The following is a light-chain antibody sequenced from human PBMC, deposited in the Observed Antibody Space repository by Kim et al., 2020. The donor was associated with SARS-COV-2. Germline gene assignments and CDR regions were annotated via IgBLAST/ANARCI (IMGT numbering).Light chain of an antibody. CDR3: QVWDSSSDHRV. CDR1: NIGSKS. J-gene: IGLJ3*02. Sequence: PGKTARLTCGGNNIGSKSVHGYQQQPGQAPVLVIYYDSDRPSGIPERFSGSNSGNTATLTISRVEAGDEADYYCQVWDSSSDHRVFGGGTQLTVL. V-gene: IGLV3-21*04. CDR2: YDS.